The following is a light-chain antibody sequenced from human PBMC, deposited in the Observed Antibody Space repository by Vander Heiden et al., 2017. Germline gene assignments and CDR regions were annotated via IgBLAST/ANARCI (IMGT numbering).Light chain of an antibody. CDR2: GAS. Sequence: DIVMTQSPDSMAVSLGERATINCKSSQSVLSSPKNKNYLAWYQQKPGQPPKLLIYGASTRESGVPDRFSGSGSVTDFTLTISSLQAEDVAVYYCQQYNSTPLSFGGGTKVDIK. V-gene: IGKV4-1*01. J-gene: IGKJ4*01. CDR1: QSVLSSPKNKNY. CDR3: QQYNSTPLS.